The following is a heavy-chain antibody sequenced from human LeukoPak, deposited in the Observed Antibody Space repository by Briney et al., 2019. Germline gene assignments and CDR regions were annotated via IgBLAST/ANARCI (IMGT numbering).Heavy chain of an antibody. CDR3: ARGAYGGNYYFDY. D-gene: IGHD4-23*01. V-gene: IGHV3-21*01. Sequence: GGSLRLSCAASGFTFSSYNMYWVRQAPGQGLEWVSSISSSSSYIYYADSVKGRFTISRDNAKNSLYLQMNSLRAEDTAVYYCARGAYGGNYYFDYWGQGTLVTVSS. J-gene: IGHJ4*02. CDR2: ISSSSSYI. CDR1: GFTFSSYN.